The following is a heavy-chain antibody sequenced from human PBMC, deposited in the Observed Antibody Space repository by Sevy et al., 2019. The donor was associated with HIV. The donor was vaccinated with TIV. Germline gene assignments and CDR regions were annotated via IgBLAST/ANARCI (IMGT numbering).Heavy chain of an antibody. CDR3: AKDHTTPAKYYFDS. V-gene: IGHV3-23*01. D-gene: IGHD2-2*01. CDR1: GFNFDNYA. Sequence: GGSLRLSCAASGFNFDNYAMTWVRQAPGKGLERVSTISGSGGTTYYADSVKGRFTISRDNSKNTLSLQMNNLRVEDTAIYFCAKDHTTPAKYYFDSWGQGTLVTVSS. CDR2: ISGSGGTT. J-gene: IGHJ4*02.